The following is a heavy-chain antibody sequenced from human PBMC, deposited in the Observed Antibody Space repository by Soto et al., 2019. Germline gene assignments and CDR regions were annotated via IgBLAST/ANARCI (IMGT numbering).Heavy chain of an antibody. CDR2: IYHSGST. CDR3: ARDFIEWNYGYGMDV. Sequence: TLSLTCAVSGGSISSSNWWSWVRQPPGKGLEWIGEIYHSGSTNYNPSLKSRVTISVDKSKNQFSLKLSSVTAADTAVYYCARDFIEWNYGYGMDVWGQGTTVTVSS. J-gene: IGHJ6*02. CDR1: GGSISSSNW. D-gene: IGHD2-15*01. V-gene: IGHV4-4*02.